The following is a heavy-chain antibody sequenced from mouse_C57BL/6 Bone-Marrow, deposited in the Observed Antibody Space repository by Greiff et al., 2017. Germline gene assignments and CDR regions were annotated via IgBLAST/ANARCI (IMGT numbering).Heavy chain of an antibody. CDR2: IYPGGGYT. V-gene: IGHV1-63*01. Sequence: QVQLQQPGAELVRPGTSVKMSCKASGYTFTNYWIGWAKQRPGHGLEWIGDIYPGGGYTNYNEKFKGKATLTEDKSSSTAYMQFSSLTSEDSAIYYCARLGLRGGYWGQGTTLTVSS. J-gene: IGHJ2*01. CDR1: GYTFTNYW. CDR3: ARLGLRGGY. D-gene: IGHD2-4*01.